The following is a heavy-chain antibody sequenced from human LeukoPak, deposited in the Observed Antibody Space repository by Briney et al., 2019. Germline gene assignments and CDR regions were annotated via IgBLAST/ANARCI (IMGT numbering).Heavy chain of an antibody. CDR2: ISPSGGIT. Sequence: QPGGSLRLSCATSGFTFSSHGMNWVRQAPGKGLEWVSGISPSGGITYYTDSVKGRFTISRDNSKNTVSLQMNSLRAEDMALYYCAKDYDSGDGGLNDAFDIWGQGTMVTVSS. V-gene: IGHV3-23*01. J-gene: IGHJ3*02. CDR1: GFTFSSHG. D-gene: IGHD7-27*01. CDR3: AKDYDSGDGGLNDAFDI.